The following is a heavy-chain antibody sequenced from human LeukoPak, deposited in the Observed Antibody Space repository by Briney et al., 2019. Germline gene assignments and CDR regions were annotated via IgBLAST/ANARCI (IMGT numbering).Heavy chain of an antibody. V-gene: IGHV3-64*01. CDR2: ISSNGGST. CDR3: ASARIAAAGTDGY. D-gene: IGHD6-13*01. Sequence: GGSLRLSCAASGFTFSSYAMHWVRQAPGKGLECVSAISSNGGSTYYANSVKGRFTISRDNSKNTLYLQMGSLRAEDMAVYYCASARIAAAGTDGYWGQGTLVTVSS. CDR1: GFTFSSYA. J-gene: IGHJ4*02.